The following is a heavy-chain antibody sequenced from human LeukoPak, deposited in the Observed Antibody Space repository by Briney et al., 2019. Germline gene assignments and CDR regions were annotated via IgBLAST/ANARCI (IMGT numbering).Heavy chain of an antibody. CDR1: GFTFSSYE. J-gene: IGHJ4*02. D-gene: IGHD4-17*01. V-gene: IGHV3-48*03. CDR2: ISSSSSTI. Sequence: GGSLRLSCAASGFTFSSYEMNWVRQAPGKGLEWVSYISSSSSTIYYADSVKGRFTISRDSAKSSLYLQMNSLRAEDTAVYYCASYYGDPDYWGQGTLVTVSS. CDR3: ASYYGDPDY.